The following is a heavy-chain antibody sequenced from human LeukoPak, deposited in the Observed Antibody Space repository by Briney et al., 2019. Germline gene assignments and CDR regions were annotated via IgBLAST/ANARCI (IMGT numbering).Heavy chain of an antibody. Sequence: GESLKISCKGSGYSFTSYWIAWVRQMPGKGLEWMGFIYPGDSDTRYSPSFQGQVTISADKSINTAYLQWGSLKASDTAMYYCARRDYYDKGPFDPWGQGTLVTVSS. CDR2: IYPGDSDT. V-gene: IGHV5-51*01. J-gene: IGHJ5*02. CDR1: GYSFTSYW. CDR3: ARRDYYDKGPFDP. D-gene: IGHD3-22*01.